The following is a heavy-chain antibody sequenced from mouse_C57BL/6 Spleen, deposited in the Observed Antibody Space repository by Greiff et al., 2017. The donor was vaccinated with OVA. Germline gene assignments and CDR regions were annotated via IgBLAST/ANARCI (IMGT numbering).Heavy chain of an antibody. Sequence: VKLQQPGAELVKPGASVKLSCKASGYTFTSYWMHWVKQRPGRGLEWIGRIDPNSGGTKYNEKFKSKATLTVDKPSSTAYMQLSSLTSEDSAVYYCARDYYGSSYWYFDVWGTGTTVTVSS. CDR3: ARDYYGSSYWYFDV. V-gene: IGHV1-72*01. J-gene: IGHJ1*03. CDR2: IDPNSGGT. D-gene: IGHD1-1*01. CDR1: GYTFTSYW.